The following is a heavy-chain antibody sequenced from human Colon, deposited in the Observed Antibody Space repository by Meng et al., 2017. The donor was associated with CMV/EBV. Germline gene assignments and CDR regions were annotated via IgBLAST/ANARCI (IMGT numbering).Heavy chain of an antibody. J-gene: IGHJ4*02. D-gene: IGHD6-19*01. Sequence: SGFTFNDYAMSWVRRAPGKGLEWVSGISSNGGNTDYVDSVRGRFTISRDDSKNTLYLHMKSLRPEDTAIYYCAIRLGTGIAVAGSLGYWGQGTLVTVSS. CDR3: AIRLGTGIAVAGSLGY. V-gene: IGHV3-23*01. CDR1: GFTFNDYA. CDR2: ISSNGGNT.